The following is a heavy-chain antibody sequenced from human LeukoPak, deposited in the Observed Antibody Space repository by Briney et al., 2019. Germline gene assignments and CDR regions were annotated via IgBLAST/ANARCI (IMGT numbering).Heavy chain of an antibody. D-gene: IGHD3-22*01. Sequence: SSVKVSCKASGGTFSSYAISWVRQAPGQGLEWMGGIIPIFGTANYAQKFQGRVTITADESTRTAYMELRSLKSEDTAVYCCARDAAIYDSGAYYYLWWGQGTLVTVSS. J-gene: IGHJ4*02. CDR1: GGTFSSYA. V-gene: IGHV1-69*01. CDR2: IIPIFGTA. CDR3: ARDAAIYDSGAYYYLW.